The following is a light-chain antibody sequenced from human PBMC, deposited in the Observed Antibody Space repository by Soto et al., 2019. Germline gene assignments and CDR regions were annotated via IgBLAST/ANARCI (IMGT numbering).Light chain of an antibody. V-gene: IGLV2-14*01. CDR2: DVS. CDR1: SSDVGGYNY. Sequence: HSVLTQPASVSGSPGQSITISCTGTSSDVGGYNYVSWYQQHPGKAPKLMIYDVSNRPSGVSNRFSGSKSVNTASLTISGLQAEDEADYYCTSYTSSSTVVFGGGTKLTVL. J-gene: IGLJ2*01. CDR3: TSYTSSSTVV.